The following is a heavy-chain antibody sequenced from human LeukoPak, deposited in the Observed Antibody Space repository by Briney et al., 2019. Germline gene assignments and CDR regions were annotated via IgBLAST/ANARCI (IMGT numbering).Heavy chain of an antibody. CDR1: GLTLSSYA. Sequence: GGSLRLSCAASGLTLSSYAMSWVRQAPGKGLEWVSGISGSGVSAYYADSVKGRFTISRDNSKNTLYLQMSSLRAEDTAVYYCVKDGRLTWNTFDYWGQGTLVTVSS. V-gene: IGHV3-23*01. J-gene: IGHJ4*02. CDR2: ISGSGVSA. CDR3: VKDGRLTWNTFDY. D-gene: IGHD1/OR15-1a*01.